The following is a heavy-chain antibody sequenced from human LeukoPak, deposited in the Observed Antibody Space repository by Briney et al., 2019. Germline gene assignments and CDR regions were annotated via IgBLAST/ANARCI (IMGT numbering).Heavy chain of an antibody. V-gene: IGHV1-8*03. CDR2: MNPNSGNT. J-gene: IGHJ4*02. D-gene: IGHD6-13*01. CDR1: GYTFTSYD. Sequence: GASVKVSCKASGYTFTSYDINWVRQAPGQGLEWVGWMNPNSGNTGYAQKFQGRVTITRNTSISTAYMELSSLRSEDTAVYYCARGRAAAGSKGYYFDYWGQGALVTVSS. CDR3: ARGRAAAGSKGYYFDY.